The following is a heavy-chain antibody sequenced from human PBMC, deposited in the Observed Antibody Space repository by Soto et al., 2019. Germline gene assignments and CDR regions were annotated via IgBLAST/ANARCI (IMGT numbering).Heavy chain of an antibody. CDR1: GFNIISLA. Sequence: GGSLRLPSTASGFNIISLAMSCVRQAPGKGLEWVSAISGSGGSTYYADSVKGRFTISRDNSKNTLYLQMSSLRAEDTAVYYCAYSSPPFDYWGQGTLVTVSS. J-gene: IGHJ4*02. CDR2: ISGSGGST. V-gene: IGHV3-23*01. D-gene: IGHD6-13*01. CDR3: AYSSPPFDY.